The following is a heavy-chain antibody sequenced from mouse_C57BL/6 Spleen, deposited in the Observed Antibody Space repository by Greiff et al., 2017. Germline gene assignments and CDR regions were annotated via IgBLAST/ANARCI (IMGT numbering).Heavy chain of an antibody. Sequence: QVQLQQPGAELVRPGSSVKLSCKASGYTFTSYWMHWVKQRPIQGLEWIGNIDPSDSETHYNQKFKDKATLTVDKSSSTAYMQLSSLTSEDSAVYYCARNYCDYDGYAMCYWGQGTSVTVAS. J-gene: IGHJ4*01. CDR1: GYTFTSYW. V-gene: IGHV1-52*01. CDR3: ARNYCDYDGYAMCY. CDR2: IDPSDSET. D-gene: IGHD2-4*01.